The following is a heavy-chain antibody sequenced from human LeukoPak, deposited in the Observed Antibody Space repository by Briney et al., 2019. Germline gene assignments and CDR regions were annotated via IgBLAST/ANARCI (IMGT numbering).Heavy chain of an antibody. CDR1: GGSISTYY. CDR2: MYYSGST. V-gene: IGHV4-59*08. J-gene: IGHJ3*02. D-gene: IGHD3-22*01. Sequence: SETLSLTCTVSGGSISTYYWSWIRQPPGKGLEWIGSMYYSGSTNYKPSLKSRVTISGDTSKNQFSLKLSSVTAADTAVYYCARHAYYYDRSGSYEAFDIWGQGTMVTVSS. CDR3: ARHAYYYDRSGSYEAFDI.